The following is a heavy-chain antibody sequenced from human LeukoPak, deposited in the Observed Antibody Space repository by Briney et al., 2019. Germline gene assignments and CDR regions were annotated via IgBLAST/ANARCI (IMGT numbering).Heavy chain of an antibody. CDR1: GYTFTSYY. V-gene: IGHV1-46*01. J-gene: IGHJ6*03. Sequence: GASVKVSCKASGYTFTSYYMHWVRQAPGQGLEWMGIINPSGGSTSYAQKFQGRVTMTRDMSTSTVYMELNSLRSEDTAVYYCARGDYYGSGLDYYYMDVWGKGTTVSVSS. CDR2: INPSGGST. CDR3: ARGDYYGSGLDYYYMDV. D-gene: IGHD3-10*01.